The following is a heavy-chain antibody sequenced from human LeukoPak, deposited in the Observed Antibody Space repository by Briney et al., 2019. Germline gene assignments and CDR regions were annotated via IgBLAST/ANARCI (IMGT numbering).Heavy chain of an antibody. CDR2: INHSGST. D-gene: IGHD3-22*01. V-gene: IGHV4-34*01. CDR1: GGSFSGYY. CDR3: ARVSYYYDSSGYSNMYYFDY. J-gene: IGHJ4*02. Sequence: SEALSLTCAVYGGSFSGYYWSWIRQPPGKGLEWIGEINHSGSTNYNPSLKSRVTISVDTSKNQFSLKLSSVTAADTAVYYCARVSYYYDSSGYSNMYYFDYWGQGTLATVSS.